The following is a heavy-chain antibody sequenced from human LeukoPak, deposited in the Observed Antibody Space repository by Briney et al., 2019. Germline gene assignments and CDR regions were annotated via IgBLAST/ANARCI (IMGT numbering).Heavy chain of an antibody. CDR2: INPNSGGT. J-gene: IGHJ4*02. V-gene: IGHV1-2*02. D-gene: IGHD2-21*02. CDR1: GYTFTGYY. Sequence: GASVKGSCKASGYTFTGYYMHWVRQAPGQGLEWMGWINPNSGGTNYAQKFQGRVTMTRDTSISTAYMELSRLRSDDTAVYYCASGYCGGDCYAPADYWGQGTLVTVSS. CDR3: ASGYCGGDCYAPADY.